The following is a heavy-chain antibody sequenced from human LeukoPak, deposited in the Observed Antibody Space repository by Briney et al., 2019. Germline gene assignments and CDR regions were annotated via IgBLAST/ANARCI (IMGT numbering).Heavy chain of an antibody. V-gene: IGHV3-23*01. Sequence: GGSLRLSCAASGFTFSSYAMAWVRQAPGKGLEWVSGIGASGDTTNYADSVKGRFTISRDISKNTLYLQMNSLRAEDTAVYYCAKNSQWFLNYFDFRGQGTLVTVSS. D-gene: IGHD3-22*01. J-gene: IGHJ4*02. CDR3: AKNSQWFLNYFDF. CDR2: IGASGDTT. CDR1: GFTFSSYA.